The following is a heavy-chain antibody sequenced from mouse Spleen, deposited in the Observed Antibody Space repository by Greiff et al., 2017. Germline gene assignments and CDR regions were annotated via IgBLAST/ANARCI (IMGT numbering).Heavy chain of an antibody. D-gene: IGHD1-3*01. J-gene: IGHJ2*01. CDR3: ARVGGTDGSSDY. V-gene: IGHV1-52*01. CDR2: IDPSDSET. Sequence: QVQLQQPGAELVRPGSSVKLSCKASGYTFTSYWMHWVKQRPIQGLEWIGNIDPSDSETHYNQKFKDKATLTVDKSSSTAYMQLSSLTSEDSAVYYWARVGGTDGSSDYWGQGTTLTVSS. CDR1: GYTFTSYW.